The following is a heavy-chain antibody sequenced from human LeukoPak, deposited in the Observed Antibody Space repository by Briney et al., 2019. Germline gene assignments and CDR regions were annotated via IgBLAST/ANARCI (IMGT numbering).Heavy chain of an antibody. Sequence: SETLSLTCTVSVGSISSYYWSWIGQPPGKGLEWIGYISYSGSTSHNPSPKSRDTISVDTSTNQSSLNLSSLTAADTAVYYCARDIDPVNWYFDLWGRGTLVTVSS. CDR1: VGSISSYY. CDR3: ARDIDPVNWYFDL. CDR2: ISYSGST. V-gene: IGHV4-59*01. D-gene: IGHD2-15*01. J-gene: IGHJ2*01.